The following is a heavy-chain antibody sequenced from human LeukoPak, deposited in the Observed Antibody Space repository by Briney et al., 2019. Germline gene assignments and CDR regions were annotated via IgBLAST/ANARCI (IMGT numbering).Heavy chain of an antibody. CDR1: GFTFSSYA. Sequence: GGSLRLSCAASGFTFSSYAMHWVRQAPGKGLEWVAVISYDGSNKYYADSVKGRSTISRDNSKNTLYLQMNSLRAEDTAVYYCARDGDYYDSSAQGFDYWGQGTLVTVSS. CDR3: ARDGDYYDSSAQGFDY. V-gene: IGHV3-30-3*01. D-gene: IGHD3-22*01. J-gene: IGHJ4*02. CDR2: ISYDGSNK.